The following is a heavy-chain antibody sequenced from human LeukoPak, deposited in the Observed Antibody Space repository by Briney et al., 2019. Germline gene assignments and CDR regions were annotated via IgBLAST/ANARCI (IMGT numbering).Heavy chain of an antibody. V-gene: IGHV3-53*01. CDR2: IYSGGST. D-gene: IGHD3-3*01. CDR1: GFTVSSNY. J-gene: IGHJ4*02. Sequence: GGSLRLSCAASGFTVSSNYMSWVRQAPGKGLEWVSVIYSGGSTYYADSVKGRFTISRDNSKNTLYLQMNSLRAEDTAVYYCAKSSYYDFWSGSMGYWGQGTLVTVSS. CDR3: AKSSYYDFWSGSMGY.